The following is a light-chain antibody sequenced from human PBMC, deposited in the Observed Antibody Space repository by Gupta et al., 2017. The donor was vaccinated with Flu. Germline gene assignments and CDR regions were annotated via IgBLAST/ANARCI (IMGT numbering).Light chain of an antibody. V-gene: IGKV1-5*03. CDR2: QAS. Sequence: IQMTQSTSTLSASVGDRVTITRRASQGISSWLAWYQQKPGKAPNLLIFQASSLQSGAPSRFSGSGSGTEFTLTISSLRPDDFATYYCQQDHSSSYTFGQGTKVEIK. CDR3: QQDHSSSYT. CDR1: QGISSW. J-gene: IGKJ2*01.